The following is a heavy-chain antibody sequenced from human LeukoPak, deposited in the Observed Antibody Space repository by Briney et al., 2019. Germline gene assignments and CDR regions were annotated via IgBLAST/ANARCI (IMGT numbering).Heavy chain of an antibody. D-gene: IGHD4-17*01. CDR1: GGSFSGYY. Sequence: SETLPLTCAVYGGSFSGYYWSWIRQPPGKGLEWIGEINHSGSTNYNPSLKSRGTISVDTSKNQFSLKLSSVTAADTAVYYCARSDYGDYEGQYYFDYWGQGTLVTVSS. CDR3: ARSDYGDYEGQYYFDY. CDR2: INHSGST. V-gene: IGHV4-34*01. J-gene: IGHJ4*02.